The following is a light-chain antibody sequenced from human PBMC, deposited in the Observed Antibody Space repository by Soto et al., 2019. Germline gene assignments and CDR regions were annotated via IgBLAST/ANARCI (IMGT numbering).Light chain of an antibody. CDR2: DVN. Sequence: QSALTQPACVSGSPGQSITLSCTGTSSDIGGYDYVSWYQRHPGKAPKLIIYDVNNRPSGVSNRFSGSKSGNTASLTISGLQAEDEADYYCTSYASGSSHVVFGGGTQLTVL. CDR3: TSYASGSSHVV. V-gene: IGLV2-14*01. CDR1: SSDIGGYDY. J-gene: IGLJ2*01.